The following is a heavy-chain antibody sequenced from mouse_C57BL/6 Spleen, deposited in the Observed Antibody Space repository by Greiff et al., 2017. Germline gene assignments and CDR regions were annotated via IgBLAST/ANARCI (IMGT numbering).Heavy chain of an antibody. D-gene: IGHD1-1*01. Sequence: QVQLQQSGPELVKPGASVKLSCKASGYAFSSSCMNWVKQRPGKGLEWIGRIYPGDGDTNYNGTFKGKATLTADTSSSTAYMQLSSLTSEDSAVYSWASKGGSSAVDYWGQGTTLTVSS. CDR2: IYPGDGDT. J-gene: IGHJ2*01. CDR3: ASKGGSSAVDY. V-gene: IGHV1-82*01. CDR1: GYAFSSSC.